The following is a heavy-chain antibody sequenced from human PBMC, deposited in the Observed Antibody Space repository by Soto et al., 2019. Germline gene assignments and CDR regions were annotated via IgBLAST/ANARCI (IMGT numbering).Heavy chain of an antibody. D-gene: IGHD2-8*02. CDR2: IYGNDDK. CDR3: AHRMQYGGVGRTFDS. CDR1: GFSLSTSGVG. V-gene: IGHV2-5*01. Sequence: QITLKESGPMLVKPTQTLTLTCTFSGFSLSTSGVGVGWIRQPPGKDLECLEVIYGNDDKRYSPSLRSRLTITKDTPTNQVVLTMTNMDPVDTGTYYCAHRMQYGGVGRTFDSWGQGTLVTVSS. J-gene: IGHJ4*02.